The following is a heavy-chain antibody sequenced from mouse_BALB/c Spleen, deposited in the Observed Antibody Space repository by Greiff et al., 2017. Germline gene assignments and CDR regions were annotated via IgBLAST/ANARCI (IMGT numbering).Heavy chain of an antibody. V-gene: IGHV1-69*02. D-gene: IGHD1-1*01. CDR1: GYTFTSYW. CDR3: TRKRGSSYEWYIDV. CDR2: IYPSDSYT. J-gene: IGHJ1*01. Sequence: QVQLQQPGAELVRPGASVKLSCKASGYTFTSYWINWVKQRPGQGLEWIGNIYPSDSYTNYNQKFKDKATLTVDKSSSTAYMQLSSPTSEDSAVYYGTRKRGSSYEWYIDVWGAGTTVTVSS.